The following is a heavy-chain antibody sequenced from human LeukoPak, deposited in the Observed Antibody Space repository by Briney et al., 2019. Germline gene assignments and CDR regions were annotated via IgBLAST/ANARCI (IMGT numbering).Heavy chain of an antibody. CDR3: AKDAPTSGWDFDS. V-gene: IGHV3-23*01. CDR2: INAAGGST. CDR1: EFTFSSSA. J-gene: IGHJ4*02. D-gene: IGHD6-19*01. Sequence: GGSLRLSCAASEFTFSSSAMSWVRQAPGKGLEWVSLINAAGGSTFYADFVKGRFTISRDNSKNTLYLQMNSLRAEDTALYYCAKDAPTSGWDFDSWGQGTLVTVSS.